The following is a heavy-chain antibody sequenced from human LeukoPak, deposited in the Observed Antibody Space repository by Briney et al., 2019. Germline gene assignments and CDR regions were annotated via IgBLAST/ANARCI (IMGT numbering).Heavy chain of an antibody. CDR1: GGSFSGYY. Sequence: PSETLSLTCAVYGGSFSGYYWSWIRQPPGKGLEWMGEINHSGSTNYNPSLKSRVTISVDTSKNQFSLKLSSVTAADTAVYYCARGDYIRFDPWGQGTLVTVSS. CDR3: ARGDYIRFDP. CDR2: INHSGST. D-gene: IGHD4-11*01. V-gene: IGHV4-34*01. J-gene: IGHJ5*02.